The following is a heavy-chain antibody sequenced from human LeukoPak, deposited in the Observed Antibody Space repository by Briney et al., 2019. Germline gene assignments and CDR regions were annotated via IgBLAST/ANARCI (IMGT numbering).Heavy chain of an antibody. CDR2: IWYDGSNK. Sequence: PGRSLRLSCAASGFTFSNFGMHWVRQAPGKGLEWVAVIWYDGSNKYYVDSVKGRFTISRDNAKNTLYLQMNSLRAEDTAVYYCARAGVTYYYDSTFDYWGQGTLVTVSS. D-gene: IGHD3-22*01. CDR1: GFTFSNFG. J-gene: IGHJ4*02. CDR3: ARAGVTYYYDSTFDY. V-gene: IGHV3-33*01.